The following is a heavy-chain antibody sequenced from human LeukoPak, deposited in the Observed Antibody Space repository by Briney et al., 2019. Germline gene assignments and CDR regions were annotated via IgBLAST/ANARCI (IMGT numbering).Heavy chain of an antibody. Sequence: ASVKVSCKASGYTFTSYAMHCVRQAPGQRLEWMGWINAGNGNTKYSQKFQGRVTITRDTSASTANMELSSLRSEDTAVYYCARDLNDFWDTAMVTGWFDPWGQGTLVTVSS. CDR2: INAGNGNT. V-gene: IGHV1-3*01. CDR1: GYTFTSYA. CDR3: ARDLNDFWDTAMVTGWFDP. J-gene: IGHJ5*02. D-gene: IGHD5-18*01.